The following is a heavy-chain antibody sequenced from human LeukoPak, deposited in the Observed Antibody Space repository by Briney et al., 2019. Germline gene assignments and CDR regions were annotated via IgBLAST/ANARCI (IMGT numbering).Heavy chain of an antibody. V-gene: IGHV1-8*01. CDR3: ARAAHCSSTSCYLPIDY. CDR2: VNPNSGNT. Sequence: GASVKVSCKASGYTFTSYDINWVRQATGQGLEWMGWVNPNSGNTGYAQKFQGRVTMTRNTSISTAYMELSSLRSEDTAVYYCARAAHCSSTSCYLPIDYWGQGTLVTVSS. J-gene: IGHJ4*02. D-gene: IGHD2-2*01. CDR1: GYTFTSYD.